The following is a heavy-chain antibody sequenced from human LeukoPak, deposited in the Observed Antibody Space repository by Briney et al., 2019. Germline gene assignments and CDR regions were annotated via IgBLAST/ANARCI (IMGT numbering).Heavy chain of an antibody. Sequence: SVKVSCKASGGTFSSYAISWVRQAPGQGLERLGRIIPIFGTANYAQKFQGRVTITTDESTSTAYMELSSLRSEDTAVYYCATSRTSYGVGFDYWGQGTLVTVSS. CDR2: IIPIFGTA. J-gene: IGHJ4*02. CDR1: GGTFSSYA. D-gene: IGHD4-17*01. CDR3: ATSRTSYGVGFDY. V-gene: IGHV1-69*05.